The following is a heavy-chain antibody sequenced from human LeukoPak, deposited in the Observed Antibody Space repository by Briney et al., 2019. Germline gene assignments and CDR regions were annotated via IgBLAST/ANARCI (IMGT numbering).Heavy chain of an antibody. V-gene: IGHV3-72*01. D-gene: IGHD1-26*01. J-gene: IGHJ4*02. Sequence: GGSLRLSCAVSGCTFSDHYMDWVRQAPGKGLEWVGRSRNKANSYTTEYAASVKGRFTISRDNSKNSLYLQMNSLRAEDTAIYYCAKDNTEGAGNFDYWGQGTLVTVSS. CDR1: GCTFSDHY. CDR2: SRNKANSYTT. CDR3: AKDNTEGAGNFDY.